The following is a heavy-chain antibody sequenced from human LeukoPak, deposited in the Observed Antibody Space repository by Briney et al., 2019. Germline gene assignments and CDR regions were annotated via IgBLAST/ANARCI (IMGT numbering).Heavy chain of an antibody. V-gene: IGHV1-69*04. Sequence: ASVKVSCKASGGTFSNYAINWVRQAPGQGLEWMGRITPILGLINYAQKFQGRVTITADESTSTGYLDVTGLRSDDTAVYYCARGRGSRTGYNGDYLDYWGQGTLVTVSS. D-gene: IGHD5-24*01. J-gene: IGHJ4*02. CDR2: ITPILGLI. CDR1: GGTFSNYA. CDR3: ARGRGSRTGYNGDYLDY.